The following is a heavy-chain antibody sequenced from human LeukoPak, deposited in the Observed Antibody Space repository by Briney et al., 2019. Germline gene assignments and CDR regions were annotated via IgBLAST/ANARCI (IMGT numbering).Heavy chain of an antibody. V-gene: IGHV3-23*01. Sequence: GGSLRLSCAASGFTFSSYAMSWVRQAPGKGLEWVSAISGSGGSTYYADSVKGRFTISRDNSKNTLYLHMNSLRAEDTAVYYCAKDKDYDSSGYYDYWGQGTLVTVSS. J-gene: IGHJ4*02. CDR2: ISGSGGST. CDR3: AKDKDYDSSGYYDY. CDR1: GFTFSSYA. D-gene: IGHD3-22*01.